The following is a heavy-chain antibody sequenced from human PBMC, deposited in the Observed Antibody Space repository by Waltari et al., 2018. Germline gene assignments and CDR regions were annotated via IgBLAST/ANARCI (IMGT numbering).Heavy chain of an antibody. CDR2: IYTSGST. Sequence: QVQLQESGPGLVKPSETLSLTCTVSGGSISSYYWSWIRQPAGKGLEWIGRIYTSGSTNYNPSLKSRVTMSVDTSINTAYMELSSLRSDDTAVLYCARVIHGYVAFDVWGQGTMVTVSS. D-gene: IGHD5-12*01. CDR3: ARVIHGYVAFDV. CDR1: GGSISSYY. J-gene: IGHJ3*01. V-gene: IGHV4-4*07.